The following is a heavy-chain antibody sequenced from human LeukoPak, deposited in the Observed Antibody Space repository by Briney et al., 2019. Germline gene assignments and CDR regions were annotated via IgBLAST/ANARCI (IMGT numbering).Heavy chain of an antibody. J-gene: IGHJ3*02. CDR3: AKGLGIVPAARLCAFDI. D-gene: IGHD2-2*01. CDR2: ISGSGGST. Sequence: GGSLRLSCAASGFTFSSYAMSWVRQAPGKGLEWVSAISGSGGSTYYADSVKGRFTISRDNSKNTPYLQMNSLRAEDTAVYYCAKGLGIVPAARLCAFDIWGQGTMVTVSS. CDR1: GFTFSSYA. V-gene: IGHV3-23*01.